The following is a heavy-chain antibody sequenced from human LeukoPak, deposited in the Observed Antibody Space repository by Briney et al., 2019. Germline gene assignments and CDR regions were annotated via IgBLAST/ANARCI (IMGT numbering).Heavy chain of an antibody. V-gene: IGHV3-30*01. D-gene: IGHD3-9*01. CDR2: ITHDGGSQ. CDR1: GLTFSTYP. Sequence: PGGSLRLSCAASGLTFSTYPIHWVRQAPDEGLEWVAVITHDGGSQYYADSVKGRFTISRDNSKNSLYLQMNSLRTEDTALYYCAKDINYDILTGWTIDYWGQGTLVTVSS. CDR3: AKDINYDILTGWTIDY. J-gene: IGHJ4*02.